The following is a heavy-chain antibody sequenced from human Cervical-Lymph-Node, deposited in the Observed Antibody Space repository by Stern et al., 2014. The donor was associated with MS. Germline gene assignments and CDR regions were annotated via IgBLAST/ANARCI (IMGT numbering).Heavy chain of an antibody. D-gene: IGHD3-22*01. Sequence: VQLVESGGGLIQPGGSLRLSCAASGFTVSSNYMSWVRQAPGKGLEWVSVIYSGGNTYYADSVKGRFTISRDNSKNTLYLQMNSLRAEDTAVYYCARGHYYDSNGYDAEYLQHWGQGTLVTVSS. CDR3: ARGHYYDSNGYDAEYLQH. CDR2: IYSGGNT. V-gene: IGHV3-53*01. J-gene: IGHJ1*01. CDR1: GFTVSSNY.